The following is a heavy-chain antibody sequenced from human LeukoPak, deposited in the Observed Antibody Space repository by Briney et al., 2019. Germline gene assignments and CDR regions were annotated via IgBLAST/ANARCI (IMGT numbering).Heavy chain of an antibody. J-gene: IGHJ5*02. Sequence: SETLSLTCAVYGGSFSGYYWSWIRQPPGKGLEWIGEINHSGSTNYNPSSKSRVTISVDTSKNQFSLKLSSVTAADTAVYYCARARSESSSSYQDWFDPWGQGTLVTVSS. D-gene: IGHD6-13*01. CDR1: GGSFSGYY. CDR3: ARARSESSSSYQDWFDP. V-gene: IGHV4-34*01. CDR2: INHSGST.